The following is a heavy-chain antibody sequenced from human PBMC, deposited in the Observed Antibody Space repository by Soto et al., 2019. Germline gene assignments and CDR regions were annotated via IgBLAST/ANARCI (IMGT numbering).Heavy chain of an antibody. CDR2: FDPEDGET. CDR3: ATVRYISGWYDGVPNDDEFFQH. J-gene: IGHJ1*01. Sequence: ASVKVSCKVSGYTLTELFMHWVRQAPGKGLEWMGGFDPEDGETIYAQKFQGRVTMTEDTSTDTAYMELSSLRSEDTAVYYCATVRYISGWYDGVPNDDEFFQHSGQGILV. CDR1: GYTLTELF. V-gene: IGHV1-24*01. D-gene: IGHD6-19*01.